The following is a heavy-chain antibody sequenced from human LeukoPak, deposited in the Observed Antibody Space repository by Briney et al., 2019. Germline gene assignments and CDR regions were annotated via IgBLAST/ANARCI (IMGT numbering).Heavy chain of an antibody. J-gene: IGHJ6*04. D-gene: IGHD5-18*01. CDR3: ARVWAGTAMVPNYYYYGMDV. CDR1: GGSISSYY. CDR2: IYYSGST. V-gene: IGHV4-59*01. Sequence: SETLSLTCTVSGGSISSYYWSWIRQPPGKGLGWIGYIYYSGSTNYNPSLKSRVTISVDTSKNQFSLKLSSVTAADTAVYYCARVWAGTAMVPNYYYYGMDVWGKGTTVTVSS.